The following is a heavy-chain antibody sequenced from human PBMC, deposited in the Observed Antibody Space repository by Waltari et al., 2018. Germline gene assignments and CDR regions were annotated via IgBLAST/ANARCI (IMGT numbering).Heavy chain of an antibody. Sequence: SLRLSCAASGFTFSSYWMSWVRQAPGKGLEWVANIKQDGSEKYYVDSVKGRFTISRDNAKNSLYLQMNSLRAEDTAVYYCARDYSVHDSYGDPGDYWGQGTLVTVSS. CDR1: GFTFSSYW. V-gene: IGHV3-7*01. J-gene: IGHJ4*02. CDR3: ARDYSVHDSYGDPGDY. CDR2: IKQDGSEK. D-gene: IGHD4-17*01.